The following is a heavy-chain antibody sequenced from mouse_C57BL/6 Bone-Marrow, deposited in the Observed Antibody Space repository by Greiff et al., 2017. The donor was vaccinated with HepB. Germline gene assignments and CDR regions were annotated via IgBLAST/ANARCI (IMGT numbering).Heavy chain of an antibody. J-gene: IGHJ4*01. CDR3: ARGGDMTTVVEDYAMDY. CDR1: GYTFTDYA. Sequence: QVQLQQSGPELVRPGVSVKISCKGSGYTFTDYAMHWVKQSHAKSLEWIGVISTYYGDASYNQKFKDKATMTVDKSSSTAYMELARLTSEDTAVYYCARGGDMTTVVEDYAMDYWGQGTSVTVSS. CDR2: ISTYYGDA. D-gene: IGHD1-1*01. V-gene: IGHV1-67*01.